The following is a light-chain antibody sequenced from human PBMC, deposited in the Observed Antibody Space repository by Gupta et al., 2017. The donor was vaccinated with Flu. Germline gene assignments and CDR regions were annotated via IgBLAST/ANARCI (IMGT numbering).Light chain of an antibody. V-gene: IGLV3-25*02. Sequence: SSDLTQPPSVSVSPGQTAEITCSGDALPKVYAYWYQQKPGQAPLLLTYKDSGRPSGIPERFSGSSSGTTVTLTISGVQAEDEADYYCQSADSSGNYVLFGGGTKLTVL. CDR1: ALPKVY. J-gene: IGLJ2*01. CDR3: QSADSSGNYVL. CDR2: KDS.